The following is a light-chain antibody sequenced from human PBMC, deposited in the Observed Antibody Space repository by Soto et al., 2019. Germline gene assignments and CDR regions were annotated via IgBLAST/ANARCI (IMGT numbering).Light chain of an antibody. Sequence: QSALTQPASVSGSPGQSITISCTGTSSDVGGYNYVSWYQQHPGKAPKFMIYDVSNRPSGVYNRFSGSKSGNTASLTISGLQAEDEADYYCCSYTTSNTRQIVFGTGTQLTVL. J-gene: IGLJ1*01. CDR3: CSYTTSNTRQIV. V-gene: IGLV2-14*01. CDR2: DVS. CDR1: SSDVGGYNY.